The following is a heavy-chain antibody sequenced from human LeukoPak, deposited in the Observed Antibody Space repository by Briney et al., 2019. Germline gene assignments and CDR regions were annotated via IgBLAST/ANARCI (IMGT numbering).Heavy chain of an antibody. J-gene: IGHJ4*02. CDR2: ISGSGGST. CDR3: AKSKKPQDIVVVPHSFDY. V-gene: IGHV3-23*01. CDR1: GFTFSSYA. D-gene: IGHD2-2*01. Sequence: GGSLRLSCAASGFTFSSYAMSWVRQAPGKGLEWVSAISGSGGSTYYADSVKGRFTISKDNSKNTLYLQMNSLRAEDTAVYYCAKSKKPQDIVVVPHSFDYWGQGTLVTVSS.